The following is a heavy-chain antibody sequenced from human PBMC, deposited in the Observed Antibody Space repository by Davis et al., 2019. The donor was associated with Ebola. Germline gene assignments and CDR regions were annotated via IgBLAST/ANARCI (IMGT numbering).Heavy chain of an antibody. D-gene: IGHD6-6*01. CDR3: ASIAGFDY. J-gene: IGHJ4*02. CDR2: IYYSGST. V-gene: IGHV4-59*05. CDR1: GGSFSPHY. Sequence: MPGGSLRLSCTVSGGSFSPHYWSWIRQPPGKGLEWIGSIYYSGSTYYNPSLKSRVTISVDTSKNQFSLKLSSVTAADTAVYYCASIAGFDYWGQGTLVTVSS.